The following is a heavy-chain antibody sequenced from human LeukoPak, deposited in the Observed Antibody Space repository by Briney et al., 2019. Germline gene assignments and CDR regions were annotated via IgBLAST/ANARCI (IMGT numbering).Heavy chain of an antibody. D-gene: IGHD2-21*02. V-gene: IGHV1-69*05. CDR3: ARAQAYCGGDCYSPYYFDF. Sequence: SVKVSCKASGGTFSSYAISWVRQAPGQGLEWMGGIIPIFGTANYAQKLQGRVTMTTDTSTSTAYMELRSLRSDDTAIYYCARAQAYCGGDCYSPYYFDFWGQGTLVTVSS. J-gene: IGHJ4*02. CDR2: IIPIFGTA. CDR1: GGTFSSYA.